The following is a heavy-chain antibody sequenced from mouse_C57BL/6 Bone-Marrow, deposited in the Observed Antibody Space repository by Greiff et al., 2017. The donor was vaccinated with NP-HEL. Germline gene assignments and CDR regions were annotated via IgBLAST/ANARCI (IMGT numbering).Heavy chain of an antibody. CDR3: ARRGIYYGYVAY. J-gene: IGHJ3*01. CDR1: GYAFSSYW. D-gene: IGHD2-2*01. V-gene: IGHV1-80*01. CDR2: IYPGDGDT. Sequence: QVQLQQSGAELVKPGASVKISCKASGYAFSSYWMNWVKQRPGKGLEWIGQIYPGDGDTNYNGKFKGKATLTADKSSSTAYMQLSSLTSEDSAVYFCARRGIYYGYVAYGGQGTLVTVSA.